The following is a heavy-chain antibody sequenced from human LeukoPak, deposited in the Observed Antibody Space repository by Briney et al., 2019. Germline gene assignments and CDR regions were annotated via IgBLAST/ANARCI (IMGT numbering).Heavy chain of an antibody. CDR1: GFTFPSSL. Sequence: GGSLRLSCAASGFTFPSSLMSWVRQAPGKGLEWVAHVSPDGSVKAYVDSVRGRFAISRDNAENSLFLQINSLRAEDTAVYYCAKDLGWLQFDYWGQGDLVTVSS. CDR3: AKDLGWLQFDY. D-gene: IGHD5-24*01. V-gene: IGHV3-7*05. CDR2: VSPDGSVK. J-gene: IGHJ4*02.